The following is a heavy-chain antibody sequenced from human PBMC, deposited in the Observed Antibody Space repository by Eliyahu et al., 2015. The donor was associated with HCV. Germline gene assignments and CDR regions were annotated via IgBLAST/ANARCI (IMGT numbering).Heavy chain of an antibody. Sequence: EVQLVESGGGLVKPGGSLRLSCAASGFTFSSYSMNWVRQAPGKGLEWVSSISSSSSYIYYADSVKGRFTISRDNAKNSLYLQMNSLRAEDTAVYYCARVWGDYYYGMDVWGQGTTVTVSS. V-gene: IGHV3-21*01. D-gene: IGHD3-16*01. J-gene: IGHJ6*02. CDR3: ARVWGDYYYGMDV. CDR2: ISSSSSYI. CDR1: GFTFSSYS.